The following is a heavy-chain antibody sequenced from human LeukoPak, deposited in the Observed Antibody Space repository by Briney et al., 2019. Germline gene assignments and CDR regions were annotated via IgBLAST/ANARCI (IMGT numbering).Heavy chain of an antibody. CDR1: GFTFSNYA. V-gene: IGHV3-23*01. D-gene: IGHD3-22*01. CDR2: VSAGWSST. Sequence: GGSLRLSCAASGFTFSNYAMSWVRQAPGKGLEWVSAVSAGWSSTLYADSVKGRLTISRDNSKNTLFLQMNSLRAEDTAVYYCAKDLYDSSGSRYDYWGQGTLVTVCS. CDR3: AKDLYDSSGSRYDY. J-gene: IGHJ4*02.